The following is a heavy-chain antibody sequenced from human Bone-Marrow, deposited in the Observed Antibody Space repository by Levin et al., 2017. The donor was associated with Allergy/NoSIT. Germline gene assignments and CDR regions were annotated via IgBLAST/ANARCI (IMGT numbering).Heavy chain of an antibody. CDR1: GFTYDDYA. J-gene: IGHJ4*02. Sequence: SCAASGFTYDDYAMHWVRQVPGKGLEWVSGINWNSEIIVYADSVKGRFTISRDNAKNSLYLQMNSLRPEDTAFYYCAKDIKGDFADYFDYWGQGALVTVSS. D-gene: IGHD3-16*01. V-gene: IGHV3-9*01. CDR3: AKDIKGDFADYFDY. CDR2: INWNSEII.